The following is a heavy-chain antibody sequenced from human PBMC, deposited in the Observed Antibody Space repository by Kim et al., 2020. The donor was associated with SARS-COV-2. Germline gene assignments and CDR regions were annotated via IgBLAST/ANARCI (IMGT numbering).Heavy chain of an antibody. CDR3: ARVDSSGYYEYYFDY. Sequence: DSLTGRFTTSKANSKKTLYLQMNSLGAVDTAVYYCARVDSSGYYEYYFDYWGQGTLVTVSS. J-gene: IGHJ4*02. V-gene: IGHV3-53*01. D-gene: IGHD3-22*01.